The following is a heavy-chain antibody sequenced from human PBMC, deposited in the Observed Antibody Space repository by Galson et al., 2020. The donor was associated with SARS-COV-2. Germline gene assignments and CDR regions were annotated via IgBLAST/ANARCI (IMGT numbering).Heavy chain of an antibody. CDR1: GFTFSSYD. D-gene: IGHD3-22*01. J-gene: IGHJ3*02. Sequence: GESLKISCAASGFTFSSYDMHWVRQATGKGLEWVSAIGTAGDTYYPGSVKGRFTISRENAKNTLYLQMNSLRAEDTAVYYCAGTYYDSSGYWTDDAFDIWGQGTMVTVSS. CDR2: IGTAGDT. CDR3: AGTYYDSSGYWTDDAFDI. V-gene: IGHV3-13*01.